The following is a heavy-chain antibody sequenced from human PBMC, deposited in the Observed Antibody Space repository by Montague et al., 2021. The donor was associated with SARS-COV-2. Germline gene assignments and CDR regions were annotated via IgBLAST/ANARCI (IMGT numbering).Heavy chain of an antibody. Sequence: PALVKPTQTLTLTRTFSGFSLKTSGVGVGWIRQPPGEALEWLALIYWDDDKRYSPSLKSRSTISKDTTKNEVVLTVANMDPVDTATYYCARYGDYGSWFDPWGQGTLVTVSS. CDR2: IYWDDDK. CDR1: GFSLKTSGVG. J-gene: IGHJ5*02. D-gene: IGHD4-17*01. V-gene: IGHV2-5*02. CDR3: ARYGDYGSWFDP.